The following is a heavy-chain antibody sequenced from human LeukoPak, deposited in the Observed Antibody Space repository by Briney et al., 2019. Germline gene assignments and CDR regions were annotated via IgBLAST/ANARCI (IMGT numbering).Heavy chain of an antibody. CDR3: ARRKATAIRYNDAFNV. CDR2: INHSGST. V-gene: IGHV4-34*01. CDR1: GGSFSGYY. Sequence: SETLSLTCAVYGGSFSGYYWSWIRQPPGKGLEWIGEINHSGSTNYNPSLKSRVTISVDTSKNQFSLKLSSVTAADTAVYYCARRKATAIRYNDAFNVWGQGTMVTVSS. D-gene: IGHD2-21*02. J-gene: IGHJ3*01.